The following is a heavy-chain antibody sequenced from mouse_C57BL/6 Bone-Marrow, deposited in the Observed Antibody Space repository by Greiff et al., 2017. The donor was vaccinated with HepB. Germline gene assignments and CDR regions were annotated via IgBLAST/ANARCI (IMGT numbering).Heavy chain of an antibody. J-gene: IGHJ4*01. V-gene: IGHV2-2*01. Sequence: QVQLQQSGPGLVQPSQSLSITCTVSGFSLTSYGVHWVRQSPGKGLEWLGVIWSGGSTDYNAAFISRLSISKDNSKSQVFFKMNRLQADDTAIYYWARNPLDGYYYYYAMDYWGQGTSVTVSS. CDR3: ARNPLDGYYYYYAMDY. D-gene: IGHD2-3*01. CDR2: IWSGGST. CDR1: GFSLTSYG.